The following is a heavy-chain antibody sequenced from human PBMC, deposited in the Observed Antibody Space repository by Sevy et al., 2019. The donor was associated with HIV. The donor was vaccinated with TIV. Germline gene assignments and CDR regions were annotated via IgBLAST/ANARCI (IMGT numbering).Heavy chain of an antibody. Sequence: GGSLRLSCAGSGFTFNSYDMHWVRQAPGKGLEWVAVISHDGNYKNYADSVKVRFTISRDNFKNTLYLQMNSLRVEDTAVYFCARLFSCGGDCYYLGYWGQGALVTVSS. CDR1: GFTFNSYD. D-gene: IGHD2-21*02. CDR3: ARLFSCGGDCYYLGY. V-gene: IGHV3-30*04. CDR2: ISHDGNYK. J-gene: IGHJ4*02.